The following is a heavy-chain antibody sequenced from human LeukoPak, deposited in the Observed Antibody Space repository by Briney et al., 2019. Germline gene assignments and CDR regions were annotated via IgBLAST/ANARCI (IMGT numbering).Heavy chain of an antibody. J-gene: IGHJ4*02. CDR2: IYYSGST. CDR1: GGSISSYY. Sequence: PSETLSLTCTVSGGSISSYYWSWIRQPPGKGPEWIGYIYYSGSTNYNPSLKSRVTISVDTSKNQFSLKLSSVTAADTAVYYCARARLVRNYFDYWGQGTLVTVSS. V-gene: IGHV4-59*12. D-gene: IGHD3-9*01. CDR3: ARARLVRNYFDY.